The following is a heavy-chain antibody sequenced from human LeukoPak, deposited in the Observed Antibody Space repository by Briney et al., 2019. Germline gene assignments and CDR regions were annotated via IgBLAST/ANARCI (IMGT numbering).Heavy chain of an antibody. Sequence: PGGSLRLSCAASGFTFCSYAVNWVRQAPGEGLEWVSSISGSGGSTYYADSVKGRFTISRDNSKNTLYLQMNSLRAEDAAVFYCAKTAKGDGYNGGGDYWGQGTLVTVSS. V-gene: IGHV3-23*01. D-gene: IGHD5-24*01. CDR2: ISGSGGST. J-gene: IGHJ4*02. CDR3: AKTAKGDGYNGGGDY. CDR1: GFTFCSYA.